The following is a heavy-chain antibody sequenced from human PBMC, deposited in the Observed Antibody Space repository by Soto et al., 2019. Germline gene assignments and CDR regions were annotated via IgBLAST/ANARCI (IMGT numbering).Heavy chain of an antibody. CDR3: VQTTGWPGFDF. CDR2: IYGGGTT. J-gene: IGHJ4*02. V-gene: IGHV3-53*01. D-gene: IGHD6-19*01. CDR1: GFAVSSKY. Sequence: EVQLVESGGGLIQPGGSLRLSCAASGFAVSSKYMTWVRQAPGKGLEWVSVIYGGGTTYYADSVKGRFTISRDTSKNTLYLQMNSLRDEETDVEYCVQTTGWPGFDFWGQGTLVTVSS.